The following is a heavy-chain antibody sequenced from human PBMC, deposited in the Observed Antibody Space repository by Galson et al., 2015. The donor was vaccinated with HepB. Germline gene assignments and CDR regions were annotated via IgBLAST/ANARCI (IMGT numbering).Heavy chain of an antibody. CDR3: ARGGTGYCTTTICSFDY. V-gene: IGHV6-1*01. J-gene: IGHJ4*02. Sequence: CAISGDSVSNNIAAWNWIRQSPSRDLEWLGRTYYRSKWSNEYAVSVRSRISINADTSKNQFTLQLSSVTPEDTAVYYCARGGTGYCTTTICSFDYWGQGTLVTVSS. CDR1: GDSVSNNIAA. CDR2: TYYRSKWSN. D-gene: IGHD2-2*01.